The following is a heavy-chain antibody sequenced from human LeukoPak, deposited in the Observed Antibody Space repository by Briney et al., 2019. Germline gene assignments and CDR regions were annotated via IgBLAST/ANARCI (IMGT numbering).Heavy chain of an antibody. J-gene: IGHJ3*02. D-gene: IGHD3-22*01. V-gene: IGHV3-7*01. CDR3: ASINSSGYYLAPNAFDI. Sequence: GGSLRLSCAASGFTFSSYWMSWVRQAPGKGLEWVANIKQDGSEKYYVDSVKGRFTISRDNAENSLYLQMNSLRAEDTAVYYCASINSSGYYLAPNAFDIWGQGTMVTVSS. CDR2: IKQDGSEK. CDR1: GFTFSSYW.